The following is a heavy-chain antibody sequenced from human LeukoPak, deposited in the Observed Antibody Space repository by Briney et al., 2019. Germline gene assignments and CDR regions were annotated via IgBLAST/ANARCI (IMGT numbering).Heavy chain of an antibody. Sequence: SETLSLTCTVSGGSISSYYWSWIRQPPGKGLEWIGYIYYSGSTNYNPSLKSRVTISVDTSKNQFSLKLSSVTAADTAVYYCAKEGGIDSSSPWWYWGQGTLVTVSP. V-gene: IGHV4-59*01. CDR1: GGSISSYY. D-gene: IGHD3-22*01. CDR2: IYYSGST. CDR3: AKEGGIDSSSPWWY. J-gene: IGHJ4*02.